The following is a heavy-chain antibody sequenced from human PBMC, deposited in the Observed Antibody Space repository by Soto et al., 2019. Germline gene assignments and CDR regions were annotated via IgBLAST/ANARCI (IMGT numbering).Heavy chain of an antibody. D-gene: IGHD6-13*01. Sequence: GGSLRLSCAASGFTFTSYAMNWVRLAPGKGLEWVSAISGTGYNTYYADSVKGRFTISRDNTKNTLYLQMSSLRAEDTAVYYCAKAGFSSSWSPTYFDYWGQGTLVTVSS. V-gene: IGHV3-23*01. CDR3: AKAGFSSSWSPTYFDY. CDR2: ISGTGYNT. CDR1: GFTFTSYA. J-gene: IGHJ4*02.